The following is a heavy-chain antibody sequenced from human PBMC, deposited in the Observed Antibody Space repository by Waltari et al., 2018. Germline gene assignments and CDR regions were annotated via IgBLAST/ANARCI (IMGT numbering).Heavy chain of an antibody. CDR1: GFTLSSYS. Sequence: EVQLVESGGGLVQPGGSLRLSCATSGFTLSSYSMNWVRQAPGKGLECVSYISITGSTIYYAESVKGRFTISRDNAKNSLFLQMNSLRPEDTAIYYCFSTAAIDYWGQGTLVTVSS. CDR2: ISITGSTI. J-gene: IGHJ4*02. D-gene: IGHD2-15*01. CDR3: FSTAAIDY. V-gene: IGHV3-48*04.